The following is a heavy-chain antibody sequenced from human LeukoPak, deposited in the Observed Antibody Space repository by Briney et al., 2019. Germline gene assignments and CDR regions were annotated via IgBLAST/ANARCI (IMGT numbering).Heavy chain of an antibody. V-gene: IGHV1-46*01. CDR1: GYTFTSYY. D-gene: IGHD6-19*01. Sequence: ASVKVSCKASGYTFTSYYMHWLRQAPGQGLEWMGIINPSGGSTSYAQKFQGRVTMTRDTSTSTVYMELSSLRSEDTAVYYCARHSSGWYGSGWFDPWGQGTLVTVSS. CDR2: INPSGGST. CDR3: ARHSSGWYGSGWFDP. J-gene: IGHJ5*02.